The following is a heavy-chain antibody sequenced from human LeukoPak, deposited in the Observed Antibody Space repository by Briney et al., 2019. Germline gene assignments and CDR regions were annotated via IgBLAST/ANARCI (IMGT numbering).Heavy chain of an antibody. J-gene: IGHJ6*04. CDR1: GFTFSSYG. Sequence: GGSLRLSCSASGFTFSSYGMHWVRQAPGKGLEWVANINEDGGERYYVDSVKGRFTISRDNAKNSVHLEVNNLRAEDTAVYYCATRHCSIAACRASSYRCFDFWGKGTTVTVSS. CDR2: INEDGGER. CDR3: ATRHCSIAACRASSYRCFDF. V-gene: IGHV3-7*01. D-gene: IGHD2-2*01.